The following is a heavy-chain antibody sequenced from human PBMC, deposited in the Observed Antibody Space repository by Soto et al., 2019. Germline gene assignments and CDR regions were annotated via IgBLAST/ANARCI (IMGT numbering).Heavy chain of an antibody. J-gene: IGHJ6*03. Sequence: QVQLVESGGGVVQPGRSLRLSCAASGFTFSSYGMHWVRQAPGKGLEWVAGIWYDGSNKYYADSVKGRFTISRDNSKNTLYLQMNSLRAEVTAGYYCARDHYSNYPPADMDVWGKGTTVTVSS. V-gene: IGHV3-33*01. D-gene: IGHD4-4*01. CDR3: ARDHYSNYPPADMDV. CDR2: IWYDGSNK. CDR1: GFTFSSYG.